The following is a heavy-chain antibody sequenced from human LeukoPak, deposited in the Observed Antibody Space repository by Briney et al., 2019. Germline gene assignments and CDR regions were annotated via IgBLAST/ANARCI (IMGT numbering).Heavy chain of an antibody. CDR1: GGSFSDYY. J-gene: IGHJ4*02. CDR3: ARLVSQTEPRFDS. V-gene: IGHV4-34*01. D-gene: IGHD6-13*01. Sequence: SETLSLTSAVYGGSFSDYYWTWIRQPPGRGLEWIGEINHSESSNYNPSLKSRVTILVDTSKNQFSLKLNSVTAADTAVYYCARLVSQTEPRFDSWGQGTLVTVSS. CDR2: INHSESS.